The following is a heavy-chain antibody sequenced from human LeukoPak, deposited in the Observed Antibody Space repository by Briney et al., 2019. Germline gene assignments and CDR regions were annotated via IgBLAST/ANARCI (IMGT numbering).Heavy chain of an antibody. J-gene: IGHJ5*02. V-gene: IGHV4-61*02. CDR3: ARVHRYCSSTSCFRRGYNWFDP. CDR2: IYTSGST. CDR1: GGSISSDSYY. D-gene: IGHD2-2*01. Sequence: SQTLSLTCTVSGGSISSDSYYWSWIRQPAGKGLEWIGRIYTSGSTNYNPSLKSRVTISVDTHKNQFSLKLSSVTAADTAVYYCARVHRYCSSTSCFRRGYNWFDPGGQGTLVTVSS.